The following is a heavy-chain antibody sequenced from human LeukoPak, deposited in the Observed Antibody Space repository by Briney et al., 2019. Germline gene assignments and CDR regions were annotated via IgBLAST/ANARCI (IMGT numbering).Heavy chain of an antibody. V-gene: IGHV3-23*01. CDR1: EFTLSSYA. CDR3: AKNGGSQCYSHLDS. CDR2: TSGSGGST. Sequence: SGGSLRLSWAAPEFTLSSYAISWVRKAPGKGLDWVSGTSGSGGSTYYAGSVKGRFTISRDNSKNTLYLQMNSLRVEDTAVYYCAKNGGSQCYSHLDSWGQGTLVTVSS. D-gene: IGHD2-15*01. J-gene: IGHJ4*02.